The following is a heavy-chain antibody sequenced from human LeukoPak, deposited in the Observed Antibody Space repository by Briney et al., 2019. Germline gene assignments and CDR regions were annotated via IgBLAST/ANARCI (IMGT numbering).Heavy chain of an antibody. J-gene: IGHJ3*02. CDR1: GNSISSGDYY. Sequence: SESLSLTCTVSGNSISSGDYYWSWIRQPAGKGLEWIGRIYTSGSTTYNPSLKSRVTISGDTSENQFSLRLSSVTAADTAVYYCARDAAYCGSDCWAFDIWGQGTMVTVSS. CDR2: IYTSGST. CDR3: ARDAAYCGSDCWAFDI. V-gene: IGHV4-61*02. D-gene: IGHD2-21*02.